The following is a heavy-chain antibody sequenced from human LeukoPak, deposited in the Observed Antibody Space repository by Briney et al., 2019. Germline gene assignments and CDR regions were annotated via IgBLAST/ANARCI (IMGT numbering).Heavy chain of an antibody. Sequence: SETLSLTCTVSGYSISSGYYWGWIRQPPGKGLEWIGSIYHSGSTYYNPSLKSRVTISVDTSKNQFSLKLSSVTAADTAVYYCARGVSLRRDFDNWGQGTLVTVSS. CDR2: IYHSGST. J-gene: IGHJ4*02. CDR1: GYSISSGYY. V-gene: IGHV4-38-2*02. CDR3: ARGVSLRRDFDN.